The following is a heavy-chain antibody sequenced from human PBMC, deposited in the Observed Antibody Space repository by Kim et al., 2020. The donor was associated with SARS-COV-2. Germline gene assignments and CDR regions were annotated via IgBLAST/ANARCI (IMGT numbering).Heavy chain of an antibody. Sequence: ASVKVSCKASGYTFTSYAMNWVRQAPGQGLEWIGWINTNTGNPTYAQGFTGRFVFSLDTSISTAYLQISSLKTDDTAVYYCARVNNHFSDYYDSSVYLLTQPYLFYYWGHKTLFTVSS. V-gene: IGHV7-4-1*02. CDR3: ARVNNHFSDYYDSSVYLLTQPYLFYY. J-gene: IGHJ4*01. CDR1: GYTFTSYA. D-gene: IGHD3-22*01. CDR2: INTNTGNP.